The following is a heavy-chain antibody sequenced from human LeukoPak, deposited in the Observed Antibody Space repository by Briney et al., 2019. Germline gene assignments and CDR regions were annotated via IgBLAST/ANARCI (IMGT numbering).Heavy chain of an antibody. CDR1: GFTFSSYA. V-gene: IGHV3-30*04. D-gene: IGHD3-10*01. J-gene: IGHJ4*02. CDR2: ISYDGSNK. CDR3: AKDVGYYYGSGSYLH. Sequence: GGSLRLSCAASGFTFSSYAMHWVRQAPGKGLEWVAVISYDGSNKYYADSVKGRFTISRDNSKNTLYLQMNSLRAEDTAVYYCAKDVGYYYGSGSYLHWGQGTLVTVSS.